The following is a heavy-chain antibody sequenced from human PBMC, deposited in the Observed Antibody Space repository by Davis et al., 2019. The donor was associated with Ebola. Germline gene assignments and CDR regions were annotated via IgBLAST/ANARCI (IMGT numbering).Heavy chain of an antibody. Sequence: MPSETLFLTCAVYGGSFSGYYWSWIRQPPGKGLEWIGEINHSGSTNYNPSLKSRVTISVDTSKNQFSLKLSSVTAADTAVYYCARGRGLRFLEWLPRLDYWGQGTLVTVSS. CDR1: GGSFSGYY. CDR2: INHSGST. D-gene: IGHD3-3*01. V-gene: IGHV4-34*01. CDR3: ARGRGLRFLEWLPRLDY. J-gene: IGHJ4*02.